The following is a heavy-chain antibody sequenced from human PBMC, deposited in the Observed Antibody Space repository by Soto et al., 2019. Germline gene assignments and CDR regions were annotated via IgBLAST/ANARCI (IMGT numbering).Heavy chain of an antibody. CDR2: IWYDGSNK. Sequence: GGSLRLSCAASGFTFSSYGMHWVRQAPGKGLEWVAVIWYDGSNKYYADSVKGRFTISRDNSKNTLYLQMNSLRAEDTAVYYCARSYSSGWYSNGNAFDIWGQGTMVTVSS. V-gene: IGHV3-33*01. J-gene: IGHJ3*02. CDR1: GFTFSSYG. CDR3: ARSYSSGWYSNGNAFDI. D-gene: IGHD6-19*01.